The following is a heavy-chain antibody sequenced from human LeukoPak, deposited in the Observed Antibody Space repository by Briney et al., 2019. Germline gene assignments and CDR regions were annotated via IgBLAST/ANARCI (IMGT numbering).Heavy chain of an antibody. CDR1: GGSISSYY. CDR3: ARDALAPTIFGVVAHYYYGMDV. CDR2: IYYSGST. Sequence: SETLSLTCTVSGGSISSYYWSWIRQPPGKGLEWIGYIYYSGSTNYNPSLKSRVTISVDTSKNQFPLKLSSVTAADTAVYYCARDALAPTIFGVVAHYYYGMDVWGQGTTVTVSS. D-gene: IGHD3-3*01. V-gene: IGHV4-59*01. J-gene: IGHJ6*02.